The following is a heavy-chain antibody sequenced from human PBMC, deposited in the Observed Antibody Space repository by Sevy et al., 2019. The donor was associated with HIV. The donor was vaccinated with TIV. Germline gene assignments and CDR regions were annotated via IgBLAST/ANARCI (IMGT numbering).Heavy chain of an antibody. CDR1: GFTFSSYR. Sequence: GGSLRLSCAASGFTFSSYRMHWVRQAPGKGLVWVSRIKTDGSDTSYADSVKGRFTISRDNTKNTLYLQMNSLRAEDTAVYYCARRPTDQSGSYWFDPWGQGTLVTVSS. V-gene: IGHV3-74*01. J-gene: IGHJ5*02. D-gene: IGHD1-26*01. CDR3: ARRPTDQSGSYWFDP. CDR2: IKTDGSDT.